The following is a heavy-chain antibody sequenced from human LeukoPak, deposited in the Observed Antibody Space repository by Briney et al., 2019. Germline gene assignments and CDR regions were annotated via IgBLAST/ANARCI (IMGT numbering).Heavy chain of an antibody. J-gene: IGHJ4*02. CDR3: ARTHTVNTSCLDY. V-gene: IGHV4-34*01. CDR2: INHSGST. D-gene: IGHD4-17*01. Sequence: PSETLSLTCAVYGGSFSGYYWSWIRQPPGKGLEWIGEINHSGSTNYNPSLKSRVTISVDTSKNQFSLKLSSVTAADTAVYYCARTHTVNTSCLDYWGQGTLVTVSS. CDR1: GGSFSGYY.